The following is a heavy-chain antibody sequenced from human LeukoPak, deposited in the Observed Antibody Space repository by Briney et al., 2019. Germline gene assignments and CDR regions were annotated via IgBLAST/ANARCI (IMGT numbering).Heavy chain of an antibody. Sequence: PSETLSLTCAVHGGSFSGYYWSWIRQPTGKGLEWIGEINHSGSTNYNPSLKSRVTISVDTSKNQFSLKLSSVTAADTAVYYCARVTEAPLYCSSTSCYDLFDYWGQGTLVTVSS. J-gene: IGHJ4*02. D-gene: IGHD2-2*01. CDR2: INHSGST. CDR3: ARVTEAPLYCSSTSCYDLFDY. V-gene: IGHV4-34*01. CDR1: GGSFSGYY.